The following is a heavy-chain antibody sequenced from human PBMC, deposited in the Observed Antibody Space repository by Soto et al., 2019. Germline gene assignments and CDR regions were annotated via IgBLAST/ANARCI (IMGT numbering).Heavy chain of an antibody. V-gene: IGHV3-30*18. CDR1: GFTFSSYG. CDR2: ISYDGSNK. Sequence: QAQLAESGGGVVQPGRSLRLSCAVSGFTFSSYGMHWVRQAPGKGLEWVAVISYDGSNKYYADSVKVRFTISRDNSMNKLYLQMNSLRPEDTAVYYCAKDHASPYCGGDCYSGVVGGNFDYWGQGTLVTVSS. J-gene: IGHJ4*02. D-gene: IGHD2-21*02. CDR3: AKDHASPYCGGDCYSGVVGGNFDY.